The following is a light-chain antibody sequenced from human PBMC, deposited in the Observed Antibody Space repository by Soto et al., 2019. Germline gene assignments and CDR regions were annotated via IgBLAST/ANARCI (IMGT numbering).Light chain of an antibody. CDR2: DAS. Sequence: PTSLYRSGKTRVTLTFRASQGISSYLGWYQQKPGKAPNLLIYDASILQSGVPSRFSGSGSGTEFTLTIRSLLPDDFATYYCQHANSQMWKFGQGTMVEFK. J-gene: IGKJ1*01. V-gene: IGKV1-9*01. CDR1: QGISSY. CDR3: QHANSQMWK.